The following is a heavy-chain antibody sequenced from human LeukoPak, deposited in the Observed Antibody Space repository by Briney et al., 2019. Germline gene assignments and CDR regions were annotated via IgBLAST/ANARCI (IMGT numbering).Heavy chain of an antibody. J-gene: IGHJ4*02. V-gene: IGHV3-74*01. CDR3: ARGVGYSGYDLDY. CDR2: INSDGSST. D-gene: IGHD5-12*01. CDR1: GFTFSSYW. Sequence: GGSLGLSCAASGFTFSSYWMQWVRQAPGKGLVWVSRINSDGSSTSYADSVKGRFTISRDNAKNTLYLQMNSLRAEDTAVYYCARGVGYSGYDLDYWGQGTLVTVSS.